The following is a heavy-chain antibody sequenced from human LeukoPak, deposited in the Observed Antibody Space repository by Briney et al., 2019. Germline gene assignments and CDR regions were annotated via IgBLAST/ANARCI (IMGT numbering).Heavy chain of an antibody. CDR3: ARDSYYDFWSGYLN. D-gene: IGHD3-3*01. J-gene: IGHJ4*02. CDR1: GFPFDGYA. V-gene: IGHV3-30*04. Sequence: PGGSLRLSCEASGFPFDGYALHWVRQAPGKGLEWVALISHNGNIIEYADSVKGRFTISRDNAKNSLYLQMNSLRAEDTAVYYCARDSYYDFWSGYLNWGQGTLVTVSS. CDR2: ISHNGNII.